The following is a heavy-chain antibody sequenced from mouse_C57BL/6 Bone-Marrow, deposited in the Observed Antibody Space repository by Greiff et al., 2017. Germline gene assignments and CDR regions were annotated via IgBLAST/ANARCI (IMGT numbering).Heavy chain of an antibody. D-gene: IGHD1-1*01. J-gene: IGHJ1*03. CDR1: GFNINDDY. Sequence: VQLQQSGAELVRPGASVKLSCTASGFNINDDYMHWVKQRPEQGLEWIGWIDPENGDTEYASKFQGKATITADTSSNTAYLQLSSLTSEDTAVYYGTPDYYGSSYGYFDVWGTGTTVTVSS. V-gene: IGHV14-4*01. CDR3: TPDYYGSSYGYFDV. CDR2: IDPENGDT.